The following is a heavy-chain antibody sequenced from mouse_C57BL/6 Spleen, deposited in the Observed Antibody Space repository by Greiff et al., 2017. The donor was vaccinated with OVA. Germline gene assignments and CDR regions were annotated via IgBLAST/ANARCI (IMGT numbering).Heavy chain of an antibody. J-gene: IGHJ4*01. V-gene: IGHV1-42*01. CDR2: INPSTGGT. Sequence: VQLQQSGPELVKPGASVKISCKASGYSFTGYYMNWVKQSPEKSLEWIGEINPSTGGTTYNQKFKAKATLTVDKSSSTAYMQLKSLTSEDSAVYDCARGYYSDSYAMDYWGQGTSVTVSS. D-gene: IGHD2-12*01. CDR1: GYSFTGYY. CDR3: ARGYYSDSYAMDY.